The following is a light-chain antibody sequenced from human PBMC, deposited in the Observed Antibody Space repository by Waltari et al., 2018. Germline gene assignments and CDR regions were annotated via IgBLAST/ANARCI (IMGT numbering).Light chain of an antibody. J-gene: IGLJ2*01. CDR2: GPD. CDR1: TLRRYY. Sequence: SSDLTQDPSVSVALGQTVRIPCHGDTLRRYYASWYQQSHGLAPILVLYGPDNRPSWIPDRFSGSTSGNTASLTITGAQAEDEADYYCHSRETFSTRLFGGGTRLTV. V-gene: IGLV3-19*01. CDR3: HSRETFSTRL.